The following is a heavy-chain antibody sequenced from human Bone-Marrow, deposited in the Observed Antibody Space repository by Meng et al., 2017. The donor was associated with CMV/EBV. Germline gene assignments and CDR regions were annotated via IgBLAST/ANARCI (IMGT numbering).Heavy chain of an antibody. CDR2: IYYSGST. CDR3: ARENYYYNDAFDI. CDR1: GGSISSYY. V-gene: IGHV4-59*01. D-gene: IGHD3-22*01. Sequence: SETLSLTCTVSGGSISSYYWSWIRQPPGKGLEWIGYIYYSGSTNYNPSLKSRVTISVDTSKNQFSLKLSSVTAADTAVYYCARENYYYNDAFDIWGQGTMVTFS. J-gene: IGHJ3*02.